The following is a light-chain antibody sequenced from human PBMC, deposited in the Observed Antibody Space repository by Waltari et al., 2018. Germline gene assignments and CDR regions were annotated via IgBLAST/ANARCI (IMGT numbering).Light chain of an antibody. J-gene: IGLJ2*01. CDR3: CSYVSSSTWI. V-gene: IGLV2-23*01. CDR2: EGT. CDR1: SRDVGAYLL. Sequence: QSALTQPASVSGSPGQSINISCTGPSRDVGAYLLVSWYQQPPGKAPKLIIYEGTKRPPGVSTRFSGSRSGNTASLTISGLQAEDEGDYYCCSYVSSSTWIFGGGTKLTVL.